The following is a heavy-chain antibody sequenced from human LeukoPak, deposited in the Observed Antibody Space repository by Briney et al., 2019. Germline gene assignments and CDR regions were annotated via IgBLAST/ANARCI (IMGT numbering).Heavy chain of an antibody. V-gene: IGHV1-2*02. CDR2: INPTSGGT. Sequence: ASVKVSCKASGYTFTGYYMHWVRQAPGQGLEWMGWINPTSGGTNYAQKFQGRVTITRNTSISTAYMELSSLRSEDTAVYYCARGRGVAGTGKFDYWGQGTLVTVSS. J-gene: IGHJ4*02. D-gene: IGHD6-19*01. CDR1: GYTFTGYY. CDR3: ARGRGVAGTGKFDY.